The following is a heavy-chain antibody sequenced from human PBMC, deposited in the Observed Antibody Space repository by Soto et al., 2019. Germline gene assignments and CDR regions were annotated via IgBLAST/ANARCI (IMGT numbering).Heavy chain of an antibody. J-gene: IGHJ6*02. CDR1: GGSISSYY. V-gene: IGHV4-59*08. CDR3: ARQGFGPLPGLVDV. D-gene: IGHD3-10*01. Sequence: QVQLQESGPGLVKPSETLSLSCTVSGGSISSYYWSWFRQSPGKRMEWIGYVHHSWGSSYNPSLQXXVXVSLDTSKSQFSLKVTSVTATDPAVYYCARQGFGPLPGLVDVWGQGTTVTVSS. CDR2: VHHSWGS.